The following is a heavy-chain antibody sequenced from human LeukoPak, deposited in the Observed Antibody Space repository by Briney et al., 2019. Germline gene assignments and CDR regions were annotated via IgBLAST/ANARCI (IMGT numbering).Heavy chain of an antibody. CDR3: AKDYWNDGFDY. Sequence: GRSLRLSCAAPGFTFSSYGMHWVRQAPGKGLEWVAVISYDGSNKYYADSVKGRFTISRDNSKNTLYLQMNSLRAEDTAVYYCAKDYWNDGFDYWGQGTLVTVSS. J-gene: IGHJ4*02. D-gene: IGHD1-1*01. V-gene: IGHV3-30*18. CDR2: ISYDGSNK. CDR1: GFTFSSYG.